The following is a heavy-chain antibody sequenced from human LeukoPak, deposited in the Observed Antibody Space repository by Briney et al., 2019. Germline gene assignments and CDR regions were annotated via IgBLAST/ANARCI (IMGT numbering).Heavy chain of an antibody. CDR3: ARRYYYGSGSTYYFDY. CDR2: IYPGDSDT. D-gene: IGHD3-10*01. V-gene: IGHV5-51*01. J-gene: IGHJ4*02. Sequence: GESLKISCKGSGYSFTSYWIGWVRQMPGKGLEWMGIIYPGDSDTRYSPSFQGQVTISADKSISTAYLQWSSLKASDTAMYYCARRYYYGSGSTYYFDYWGQGTLVTASS. CDR1: GYSFTSYW.